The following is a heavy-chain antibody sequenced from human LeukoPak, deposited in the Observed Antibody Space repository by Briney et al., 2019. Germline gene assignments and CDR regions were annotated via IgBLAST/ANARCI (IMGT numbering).Heavy chain of an antibody. CDR2: INHSGGT. D-gene: IGHD4-17*01. CDR3: AGGVALIYRDYTVSRLFDP. J-gene: IGHJ5*02. CDR1: GGSFSGYY. Sequence: PSETLSLTCAVYGGSFSGYYWSWIRQPPGKGLEWIGEINHSGGTNYNPYLKSRVTISTDKSKNQISLKLSSVTAAETTVVYYAGGVALIYRDYTVSRLFDPWGEGTQVTVS. V-gene: IGHV4-34*01.